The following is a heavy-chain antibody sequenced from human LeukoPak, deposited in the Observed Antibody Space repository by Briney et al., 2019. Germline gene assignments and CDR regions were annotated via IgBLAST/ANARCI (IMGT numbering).Heavy chain of an antibody. CDR1: GYTFTSYA. J-gene: IGHJ4*02. Sequence: ASVKVSCKASGYTFTSYAMHWVRQAPGQRLEWMGWINAGNGNTKYSQKFQGRVTITRDTSASTAYMELSSLRSEDTAVYYCARGTPRYSSSWYGNGYWGQGTLVTVSS. CDR2: INAGNGNT. V-gene: IGHV1-3*01. CDR3: ARGTPRYSSSWYGNGY. D-gene: IGHD6-13*01.